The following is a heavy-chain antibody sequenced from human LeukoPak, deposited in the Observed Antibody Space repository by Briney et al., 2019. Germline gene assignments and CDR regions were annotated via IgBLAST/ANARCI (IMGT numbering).Heavy chain of an antibody. D-gene: IGHD3-22*01. Sequence: ASVKVSCKASGYTFTSYYMHWVRQAPGQGLEWMGIINPSGGSTNYAQKLQGRVTMTTDTSTSTAYMELRSLRSDDTAVYYCARDQYYDSKGWFDPWGQGTLVTVSS. V-gene: IGHV1-46*01. J-gene: IGHJ5*02. CDR1: GYTFTSYY. CDR2: INPSGGST. CDR3: ARDQYYDSKGWFDP.